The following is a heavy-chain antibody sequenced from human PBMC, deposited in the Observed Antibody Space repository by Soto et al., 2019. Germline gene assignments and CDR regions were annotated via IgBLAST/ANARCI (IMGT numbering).Heavy chain of an antibody. CDR1: GFTFSSYG. J-gene: IGHJ6*02. Sequence: PGGSLRLSXAASGFTFSSYGMHWVRQAPGKGLEWVAVISYDGSNKYYADSVKGRFTISRDNSKNTLYLQMNSPRAEDTAVYYCAKDMPPFAVATNYYGMDVWGQGTTVTVSS. CDR2: ISYDGSNK. D-gene: IGHD2-15*01. V-gene: IGHV3-30*18. CDR3: AKDMPPFAVATNYYGMDV.